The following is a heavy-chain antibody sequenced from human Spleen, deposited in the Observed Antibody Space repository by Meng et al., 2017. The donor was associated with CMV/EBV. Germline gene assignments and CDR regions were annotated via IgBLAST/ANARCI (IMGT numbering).Heavy chain of an antibody. V-gene: IGHV1-18*01. Sequence: KASGYTSPKYVITWVRQAPGQGSGWMEWINGYKRNTNCAQKGRCRITMTKDKSTSTAYMELRSLGSDDTDVYYYGRIRYGSNSFNYWGQGTLVTVSS. CDR2: INGYKRNT. D-gene: IGHD3-10*01. J-gene: IGHJ4*02. CDR1: GYTSPKYV. CDR3: GRIRYGSNSFNY.